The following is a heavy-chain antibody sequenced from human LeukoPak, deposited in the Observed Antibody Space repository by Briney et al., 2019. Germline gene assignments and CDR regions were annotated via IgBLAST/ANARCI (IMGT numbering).Heavy chain of an antibody. Sequence: GGSLRLSCAGSGFTFSSYSMNWVRQALGKGLEWVSYISSSSAISYADSVTGRFTISRDNAKNSLYLQMNSLGAEDTAVYYCARIVPAAINDGFDIWGQGTMVTVSS. CDR3: ARIVPAAINDGFDI. D-gene: IGHD2-2*01. J-gene: IGHJ3*02. CDR1: GFTFSSYS. CDR2: ISSSSAI. V-gene: IGHV3-48*01.